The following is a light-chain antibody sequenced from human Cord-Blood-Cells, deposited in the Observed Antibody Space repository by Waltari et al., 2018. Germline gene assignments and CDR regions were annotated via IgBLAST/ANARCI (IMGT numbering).Light chain of an antibody. CDR3: QQYGSSPYT. CDR1: QSVSSSY. V-gene: IGKV3-20*01. J-gene: IGKJ2*01. CDR2: GAS. Sequence: EIVLTHSPGTLSLSPGERATLPCRASQSVSSSYLAWYQQKPGQAPRRLIYGASSRATGIPDRFSGSGSGTDFTLTISRLEPEDFAVYYCQQYGSSPYTFGQGTKLEIK.